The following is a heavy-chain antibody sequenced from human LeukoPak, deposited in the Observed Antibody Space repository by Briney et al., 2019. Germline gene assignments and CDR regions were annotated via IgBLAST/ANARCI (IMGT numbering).Heavy chain of an antibody. CDR2: ISLSGGTI. J-gene: IGHJ4*02. Sequence: PGGSLRLSCAASGFTFSSSSMNWIRQAPGKGLEWVSYISLSGGTIYYADSVEGRFTISRDDAKNSLYLQMNSLRAEDTAVYYCARGPSGEASWGQGTLVSVSS. V-gene: IGHV3-48*01. CDR3: ARGPSGEAS. D-gene: IGHD2-15*01. CDR1: GFTFSSSS.